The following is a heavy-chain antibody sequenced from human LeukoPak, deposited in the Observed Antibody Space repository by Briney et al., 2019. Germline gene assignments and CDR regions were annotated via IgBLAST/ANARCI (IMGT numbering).Heavy chain of an antibody. J-gene: IGHJ4*02. Sequence: SETLSLTCTVSGDSINTKNYYWGWIRQPPGKGLEWIGSIYYSGNTYYNPSLKSRVTLSIDTSKNQFSLRLSSVTTADTAVYHCARHSYGTFDYWGQGTLVTVSS. CDR1: GDSINTKNYY. CDR3: ARHSYGTFDY. CDR2: IYYSGNT. D-gene: IGHD5-18*01. V-gene: IGHV4-39*01.